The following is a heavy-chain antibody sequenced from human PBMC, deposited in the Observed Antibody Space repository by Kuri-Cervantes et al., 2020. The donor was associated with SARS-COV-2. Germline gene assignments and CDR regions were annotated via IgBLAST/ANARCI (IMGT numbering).Heavy chain of an antibody. J-gene: IGHJ6*03. CDR3: ARDMTADYFYFQYMDV. D-gene: IGHD2-21*02. Sequence: GESLKISCAASGFTFSDYYMSWIRQAPGKGLEWVSYISSSGSTIYYADSVKGRFTISRDNAKNSLYLQMNSLRAEDTAVYFCARDMTADYFYFQYMDVWGKGVTVTVSS. CDR2: ISSSGSTI. CDR1: GFTFSDYY. V-gene: IGHV3-11*04.